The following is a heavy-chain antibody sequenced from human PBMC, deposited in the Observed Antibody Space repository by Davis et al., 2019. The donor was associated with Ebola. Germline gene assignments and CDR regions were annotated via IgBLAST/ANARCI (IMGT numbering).Heavy chain of an antibody. V-gene: IGHV1-18*01. J-gene: IGHJ6*02. Sequence: ASVKVSCKASGYTFTSYGISWVRQAPGQGLEWMGWISAYNGNTNYAQKLQGRVTMTTDTSTSTAYMELRSLRSDDTAVYYCARAVQGVAATVPYYFYGMDVWGQGTTVTVSS. D-gene: IGHD6-25*01. CDR1: GYTFTSYG. CDR3: ARAVQGVAATVPYYFYGMDV. CDR2: ISAYNGNT.